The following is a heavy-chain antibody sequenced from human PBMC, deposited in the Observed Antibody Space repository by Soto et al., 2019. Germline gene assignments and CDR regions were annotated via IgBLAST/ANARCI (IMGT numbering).Heavy chain of an antibody. CDR1: GGSISSGDYY. CDR3: ARDLAEAGSGDYNDNGA. J-gene: IGHJ5*02. CDR2: IYYSGST. V-gene: IGHV4-30-4*01. Sequence: QVQLQESGPGLVKPSQTLSLTCTVSGGSISSGDYYWSWIRQPPGKGLEWIGYIYYSGSTYYNPSLKSRVTISVDTSKNQFSLKLSSVTAADTAVYYCARDLAEAGSGDYNDNGAWGQGTLVTVSS. D-gene: IGHD4-17*01.